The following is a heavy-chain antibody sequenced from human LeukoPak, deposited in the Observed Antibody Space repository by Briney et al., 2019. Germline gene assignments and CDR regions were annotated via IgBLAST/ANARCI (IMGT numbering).Heavy chain of an antibody. J-gene: IGHJ5*02. V-gene: IGHV3-11*04. CDR3: ARDARNWNYEGNWFDP. CDR1: GFTFSDYY. Sequence: TGGSLRLSCAASGFTFSDYYMSWIRQAPGKGLEWVSYISSSGSTIYYADSVKGRFTISRDNAKNSLYLQMNSLRAEDTAVYYCARDARNWNYEGNWFDPWGQGTLVTVPS. D-gene: IGHD1-7*01. CDR2: ISSSGSTI.